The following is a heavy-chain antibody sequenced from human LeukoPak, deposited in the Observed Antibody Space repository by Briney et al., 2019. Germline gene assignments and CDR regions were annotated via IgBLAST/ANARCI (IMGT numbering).Heavy chain of an antibody. D-gene: IGHD3-10*01. Sequence: GRSLRLSCAVSGDFTFSSYSMQWVRQAPGKGLEWVAVMSHDGSDKYYADSVKGRFTISRDDSKNTLFLQMNSLRAEDTAVYYCARDRYGSGSYYNLSDYWGQGTLVIVSS. J-gene: IGHJ4*02. CDR3: ARDRYGSGSYYNLSDY. V-gene: IGHV3-30*04. CDR1: GDFTFSSYS. CDR2: MSHDGSDK.